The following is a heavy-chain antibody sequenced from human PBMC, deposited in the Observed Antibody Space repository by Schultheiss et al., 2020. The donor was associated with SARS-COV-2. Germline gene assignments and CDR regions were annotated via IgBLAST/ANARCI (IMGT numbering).Heavy chain of an antibody. V-gene: IGHV1-69*13. CDR3: ARDGEIVVVVAATSLAYYYGMDV. D-gene: IGHD2-15*01. CDR2: IIPIFGTA. Sequence: SVKVSCKASGGTFSSYAISWVRQAPGQGLEWMGGIIPIFGTANYAQKFQGRVTITADESTSTAYMELSSLRSDDTAVYYCARDGEIVVVVAATSLAYYYGMDVWGQGTTVTVSS. J-gene: IGHJ6*02. CDR1: GGTFSSYA.